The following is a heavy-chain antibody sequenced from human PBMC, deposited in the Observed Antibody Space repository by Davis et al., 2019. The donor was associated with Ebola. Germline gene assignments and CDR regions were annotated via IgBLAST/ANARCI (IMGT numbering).Heavy chain of an antibody. CDR2: IYPRDSDT. Sequence: GESLKISCEASGYTFSNFWIGWVRQMPGKSLEWMGIIYPRDSDTRYRPSFEGQVTISVDRSISTAYLQWSSLKASDSAMYYCARQEALYGSIDNWGQGTLVTVSS. V-gene: IGHV5-51*01. J-gene: IGHJ4*02. D-gene: IGHD6-13*01. CDR1: GYTFSNFW. CDR3: ARQEALYGSIDN.